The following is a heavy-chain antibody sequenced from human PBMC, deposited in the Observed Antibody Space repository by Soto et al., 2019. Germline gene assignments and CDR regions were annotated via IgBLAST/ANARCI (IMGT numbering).Heavy chain of an antibody. J-gene: IGHJ5*02. V-gene: IGHV4-31*03. CDR3: ARRVVNWFDP. CDR2: IYYTGST. D-gene: IGHD2-2*01. CDR1: GGSISTGGYY. Sequence: SETLSLNCTVSGGSISTGGYYWTWIRQHPGKGLEWIGYIYYTGSTYYNPSLKSRVTISIDTSKNQFSLRLSSVTAADTAVYYCARRVVNWFDPCGQGALVTVSS.